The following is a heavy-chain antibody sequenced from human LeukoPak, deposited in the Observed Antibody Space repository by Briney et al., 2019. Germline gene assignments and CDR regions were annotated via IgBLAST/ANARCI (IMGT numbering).Heavy chain of an antibody. CDR3: ARDRRGEKDFDV. CDR1: GISVSNDY. J-gene: IGHJ3*01. Sequence: GGSLRLSCAASGISVSNDYMSWVRQAPGKGLEWVSAIYAAGYTRDAASVKGRFSISRHNSKNTVYLQMDNLRPEDTAVYYCARDRRGEKDFDVWGPGTMVTVSS. V-gene: IGHV3-53*04. CDR2: IYAAGYT.